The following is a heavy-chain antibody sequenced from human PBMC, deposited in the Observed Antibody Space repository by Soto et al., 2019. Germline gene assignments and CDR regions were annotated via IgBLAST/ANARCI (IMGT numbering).Heavy chain of an antibody. V-gene: IGHV4-59*12. Sequence: PSETLSLTCTVSGGSIINVYRIWIWERQEKRLGWIGFIFHSGNAKYNPSLASRVTLSVDTSKNQISLKMTSVTAADTAMYFCARVRVDVFFFAATSTSEMDARGQG. J-gene: IGHJ6*02. CDR2: IFHSGNA. CDR3: ARVRVDVFFFAATSTSEMDA. D-gene: IGHD3-3*01. CDR1: GGSIINVY.